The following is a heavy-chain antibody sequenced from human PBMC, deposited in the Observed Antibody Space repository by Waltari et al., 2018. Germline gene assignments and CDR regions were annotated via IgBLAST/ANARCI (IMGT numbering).Heavy chain of an antibody. V-gene: IGHV4-39*01. CDR3: ARRQYSGYSLQDAFDI. Sequence: QLQLQESGPGLVKPSETLSLTCTVSGGSISSSSYYWGWIRQPPGKGLEWIGSIDYSGSTYYNPALKSRVTISVDTSKNQFSLKLSSVTAADTAVYYCARRQYSGYSLQDAFDIWGQGTMVTVSS. J-gene: IGHJ3*02. D-gene: IGHD5-12*01. CDR1: GGSISSSSYY. CDR2: IDYSGST.